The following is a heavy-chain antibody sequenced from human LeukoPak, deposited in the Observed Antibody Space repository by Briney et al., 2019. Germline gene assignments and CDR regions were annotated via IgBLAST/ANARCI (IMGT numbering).Heavy chain of an antibody. CDR2: IRGSGGTT. D-gene: IGHD5-12*01. V-gene: IGHV3-23*01. J-gene: IGHJ4*02. CDR3: VKGAWLDY. CDR1: GFTFSTFD. Sequence: PGGSLRLSCVASGFTFSTFDMSWVRQAPGKGLEWVSVIRGSGGTTYYSDSVRGRFTISRDTSKITLFLQMNSLRAEDTALYFCVKGAWLDYWGQGTLVTVSS.